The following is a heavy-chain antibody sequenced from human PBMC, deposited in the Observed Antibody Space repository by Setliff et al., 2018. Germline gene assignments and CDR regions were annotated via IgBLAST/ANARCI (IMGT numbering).Heavy chain of an antibody. Sequence: ASVKVSCKTSGFGFTTFGFSWVRQAPGQGLEWLGSISPYSGNTNYPQWLQDRVTITADESTGTAYIELSSLKSEDTAVYYCANEHGTTVTVENYHYYMDVWGKGTTVTVSS. D-gene: IGHD4-4*01. CDR1: GFGFTTFG. CDR3: ANEHGTTVTVENYHYYMDV. J-gene: IGHJ6*03. V-gene: IGHV1-18*01. CDR2: ISPYSGNT.